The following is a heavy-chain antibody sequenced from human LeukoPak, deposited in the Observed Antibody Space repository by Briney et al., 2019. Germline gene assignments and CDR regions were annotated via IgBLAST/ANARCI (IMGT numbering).Heavy chain of an antibody. CDR3: ARQRDGTYASYCFDS. D-gene: IGHD1-26*01. CDR2: IWPGDSET. CDR1: GYSFTSFY. J-gene: IGHJ4*02. V-gene: IGHV5-51*01. Sequence: GESLKISCKGSGYSFTSFYIGWVRQMPGKGLEWLGIIWPGDSETRYSPPFQGQVTISVDKSTSTAYLQWSSLRASDTAIYYCARQRDGTYASYCFDSWGLGTLVTVSS.